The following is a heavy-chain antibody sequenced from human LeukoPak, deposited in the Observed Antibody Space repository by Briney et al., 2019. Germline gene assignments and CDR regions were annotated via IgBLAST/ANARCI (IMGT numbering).Heavy chain of an antibody. Sequence: PSETLSLTCTVSGGSISSYYWSWIRQPAGKGLEWIGRIYTSESTNYNPSLKGRVTMSVDTSKNQFSLKLSSVTAADTAVYYCARDHPGYSSGWFDYWGQGTLVTVSS. J-gene: IGHJ4*02. CDR1: GGSISSYY. D-gene: IGHD6-19*01. CDR3: ARDHPGYSSGWFDY. CDR2: IYTSEST. V-gene: IGHV4-4*07.